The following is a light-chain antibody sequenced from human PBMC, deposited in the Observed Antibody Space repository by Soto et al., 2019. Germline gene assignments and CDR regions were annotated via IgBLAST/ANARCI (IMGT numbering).Light chain of an antibody. CDR3: QQRSNWPPIT. CDR2: DAS. Sequence: EIVMTQSPATLSVSPGERATLSCRASQNIDKKLAWYQQKSGQAPRLLIYDASSRATGIPDRFSGSGSGTDFTLTISSLQAEDVAVYYCQQRSNWPPITFGQGTHWRL. V-gene: IGKV3D-15*01. CDR1: QNIDKK. J-gene: IGKJ5*01.